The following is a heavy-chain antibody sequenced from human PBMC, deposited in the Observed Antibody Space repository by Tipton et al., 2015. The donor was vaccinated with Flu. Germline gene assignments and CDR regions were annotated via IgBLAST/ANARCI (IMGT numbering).Heavy chain of an antibody. D-gene: IGHD4-11*01. Sequence: TLSLTCAVSGGSIRSLNWWSWVRQPPGRGLEWIGDIFHGGSSNYNPSLKSRVTISLDKSKSHLSLNLTSVTAADTAVYFCARRDFSNYVSEPKNWFDFWGQGTLVTVSS. CDR1: GGSIRSLNW. CDR3: ARRDFSNYVSEPKNWFDF. J-gene: IGHJ5*01. CDR2: IFHGGSS. V-gene: IGHV4-4*01.